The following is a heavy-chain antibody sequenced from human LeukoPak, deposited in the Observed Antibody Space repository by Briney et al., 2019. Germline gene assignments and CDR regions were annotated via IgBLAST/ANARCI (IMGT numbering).Heavy chain of an antibody. CDR1: GFTFSGSA. J-gene: IGHJ4*02. D-gene: IGHD2-21*02. Sequence: GGSLRLSCAASGFTFSGSAMHWVRQASGKGLEWVGRIRSKANSYATAYAASVKGRFTISRDDSKNTPYLQMNSLKTEDTAVYYCTRDCGDDCYDNYWGQGTLVTVSS. CDR2: IRSKANSYAT. V-gene: IGHV3-73*01. CDR3: TRDCGDDCYDNY.